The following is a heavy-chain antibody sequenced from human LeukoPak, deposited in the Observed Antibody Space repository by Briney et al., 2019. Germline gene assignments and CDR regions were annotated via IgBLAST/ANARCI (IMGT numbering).Heavy chain of an antibody. J-gene: IGHJ4*02. CDR2: ISYDGSNK. V-gene: IGHV3-30-3*01. CDR3: AKDLYRHLIAAALDY. D-gene: IGHD6-13*01. Sequence: GRSLRLSCEASGFTFSSYAMHWVRQAPGKGLEWVAVISYDGSNKYYADSVKGRFTISRDNSKNTLYLQMNSLRAEDTAVYYCAKDLYRHLIAAALDYWGQGTLVTVSS. CDR1: GFTFSSYA.